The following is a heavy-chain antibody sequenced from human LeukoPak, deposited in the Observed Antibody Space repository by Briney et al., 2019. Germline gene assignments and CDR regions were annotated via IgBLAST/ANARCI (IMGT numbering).Heavy chain of an antibody. J-gene: IGHJ4*02. D-gene: IGHD3-22*01. CDR2: NSAYNGKT. V-gene: IGHV1-18*01. CDR1: GYTFSSYG. Sequence: ASVKVSCKASGYTFSSYGLSWVRQTPGQGLEWMAWNSAYNGKTNYAQKLRGRVTMTTDTSTSAAYMELRSLRSDDTAIYDCARDRNPYYDGSGYGYCWGQGTLVTVSS. CDR3: ARDRNPYYDGSGYGYC.